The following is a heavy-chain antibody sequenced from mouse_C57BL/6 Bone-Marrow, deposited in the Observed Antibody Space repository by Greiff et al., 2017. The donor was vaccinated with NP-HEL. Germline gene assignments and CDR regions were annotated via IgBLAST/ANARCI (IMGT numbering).Heavy chain of an antibody. D-gene: IGHD1-1*01. Sequence: QVQLQQPGAELVKPGASVKLSCKASGYTFTSYWMHWVKQRPGQGLEWIGMIHPNSGSTNYNEKFKSKATLTVDKSSSTAYMHLSSLTSEDSAVYYCARFYYGSRGAYWGQGTLVTVTA. CDR2: IHPNSGST. CDR3: ARFYYGSRGAY. CDR1: GYTFTSYW. V-gene: IGHV1-64*01. J-gene: IGHJ3*01.